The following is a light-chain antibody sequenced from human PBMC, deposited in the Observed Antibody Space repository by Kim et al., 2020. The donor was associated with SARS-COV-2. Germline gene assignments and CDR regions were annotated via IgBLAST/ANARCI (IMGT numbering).Light chain of an antibody. J-gene: IGLJ1*01. CDR2: EVR. V-gene: IGLV2-23*02. CDR3: CSYAGSSTYV. Sequence: GQSITISCTGTSSDVGSYNLVPWYQQHPGKAPKLLIYEVRKRPSGVSNRFSGSKSGNTASLTISGLQAEDEADYYCCSYAGSSTYVFGTGTKVTVL. CDR1: SSDVGSYNL.